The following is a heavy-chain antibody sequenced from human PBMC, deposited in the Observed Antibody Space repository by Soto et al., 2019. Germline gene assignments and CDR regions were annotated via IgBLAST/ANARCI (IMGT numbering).Heavy chain of an antibody. D-gene: IGHD2-2*02. CDR1: GFTFSSYA. CDR2: ISGSGGDT. V-gene: IGHV3-23*01. CDR3: AKNLKFGSSGCSTTSCYTSN. Sequence: GESLKISCAASGFTFSSYAMSWVRQAPGKGLEWVSSISGSGGDTYFADSVKGRFTISRDNSKNALYLQMNSLRAEDTAVYYCAKNLKFGSSGCSTTSCYTSNWGQGTLVTVSS. J-gene: IGHJ4*02.